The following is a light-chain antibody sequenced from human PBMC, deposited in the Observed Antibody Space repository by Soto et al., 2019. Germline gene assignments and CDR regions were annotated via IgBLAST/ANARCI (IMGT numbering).Light chain of an antibody. Sequence: AIQLTQSPSSLSASVGDRVTITCRASQGISSALAWYQQKPGKAPKLLIYDASSLESGVPSRFSGSVSGTDFTLTISSLQPEDFATYYCQQFNSYPFTFGQGTRLEIK. V-gene: IGKV1-13*02. J-gene: IGKJ5*01. CDR2: DAS. CDR3: QQFNSYPFT. CDR1: QGISSA.